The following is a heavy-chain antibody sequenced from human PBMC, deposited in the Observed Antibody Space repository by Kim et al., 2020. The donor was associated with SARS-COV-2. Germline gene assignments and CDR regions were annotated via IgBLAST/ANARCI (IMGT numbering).Heavy chain of an antibody. CDR1: GYTFTSYY. CDR3: AGGAPYWDSSGYYPVVY. CDR2: INPSGGST. V-gene: IGHV1-46*01. D-gene: IGHD3-22*01. J-gene: IGHJ4*02. Sequence: ASVKVSCKASGYTFTSYYMHWVRQAPGQGLEWMGIINPSGGSTSYAQKFQGRVTMTRDTSTSTVYMELSSLRSEDTAVYYCAGGAPYWDSSGYYPVVYWGQGTLVTVSS.